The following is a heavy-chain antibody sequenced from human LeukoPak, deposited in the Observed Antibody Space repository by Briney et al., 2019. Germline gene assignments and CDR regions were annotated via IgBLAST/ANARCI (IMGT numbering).Heavy chain of an antibody. V-gene: IGHV3-30*04. CDR2: ISYDGSNK. J-gene: IGHJ4*02. CDR1: GFTFSSYA. CDR3: ARDQDKTTVTTDY. Sequence: GRSLRLSCAASGFTFSSYAMHWVRQAPGKGLEGVAVISYDGSNKYYADSVKGRLTISRDNSKNTLYLQMNSLRAEDTAVYYCARDQDKTTVTTDYWGQGTLVTVSS. D-gene: IGHD4-17*01.